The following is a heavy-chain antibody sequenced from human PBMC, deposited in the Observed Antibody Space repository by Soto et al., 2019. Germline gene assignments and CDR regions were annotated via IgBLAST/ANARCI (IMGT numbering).Heavy chain of an antibody. CDR2: VYHNGNT. CDR1: DGSINNGDW. D-gene: IGHD1-26*01. V-gene: IGHV4-4*02. J-gene: IGHJ4*02. CDR3: ATRGIVGPIY. Sequence: QVQLQESGTGLVEPSGTLSLTCNVYDGSINNGDWCSWVRQPPGKGLEWIGEVYHNGNTNYNASLKRRVTVSVDKSRHQFSLRLISVTPADTAVYYCATRGIVGPIYWGQGTLVTVSS.